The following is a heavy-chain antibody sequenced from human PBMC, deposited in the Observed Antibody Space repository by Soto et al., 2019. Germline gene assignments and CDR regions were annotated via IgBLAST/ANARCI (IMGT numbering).Heavy chain of an antibody. CDR2: IIPVFGTT. V-gene: IGHV1-69*01. J-gene: IGHJ4*02. D-gene: IGHD3-16*01. Sequence: QGQLVQSGPEVKKPGSSVKVSCKDSGGLFSSFAISWIRQAPGQGLEWLGGIIPVFGTTNYAEKFQDRVTITADESTNTAYMELSSLTSGDTAMYYCARGRGPYVWFNEFWGQGTLVTVSS. CDR1: GGLFSSFA. CDR3: ARGRGPYVWFNEF.